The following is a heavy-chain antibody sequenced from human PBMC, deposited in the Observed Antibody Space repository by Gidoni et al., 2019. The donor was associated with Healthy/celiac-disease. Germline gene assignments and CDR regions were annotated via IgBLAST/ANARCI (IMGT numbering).Heavy chain of an antibody. CDR1: GGSFSGYY. J-gene: IGHJ4*02. D-gene: IGHD1-7*01. CDR2: INHSGST. CDR3: ASTPGGPWNYD. Sequence: QVQLQQWGAGLLKPSETLSLTCAVYGGSFSGYYWSWIRQPPGKGLEWIGEINHSGSTNYNPSLKSRVTISVDTSKNQFSLKLSSVTAADTAVYYCASTPGGPWNYDWGQGTLVTVSS. V-gene: IGHV4-34*01.